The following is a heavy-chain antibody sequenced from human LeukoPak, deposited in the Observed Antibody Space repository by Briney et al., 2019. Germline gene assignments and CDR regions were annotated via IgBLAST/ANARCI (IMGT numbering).Heavy chain of an antibody. CDR2: INHSGST. D-gene: IGHD3-22*01. CDR1: GGSFSDYC. Sequence: SETLSLTCAVYGGSFSDYCWSWVRQPPGKGLEWIGEINHSGSTNYNPSLKSRVTISVDTSKNQFSLKLSSVTAADTAVHYCARGRLKYYYDSSGYYYSPFDYWGQGTLVTVSS. J-gene: IGHJ4*02. CDR3: ARGRLKYYYDSSGYYYSPFDY. V-gene: IGHV4-34*01.